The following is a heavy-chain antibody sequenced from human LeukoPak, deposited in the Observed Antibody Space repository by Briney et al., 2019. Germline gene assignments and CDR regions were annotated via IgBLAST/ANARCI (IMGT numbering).Heavy chain of an antibody. D-gene: IGHD3-10*01. CDR3: ARRFQINYFDY. J-gene: IGHJ4*02. V-gene: IGHV5-51*01. Sequence: GESLKISXKGSGYSFNSYWISWVRQRPGKGLEWMGITYPGDSHTTYRPSFQGQVTISAHQSISTAYLQWRSLKASDTAMYYCARRFQINYFDYWGQGTLVTVSS. CDR2: TYPGDSHT. CDR1: GYSFNSYW.